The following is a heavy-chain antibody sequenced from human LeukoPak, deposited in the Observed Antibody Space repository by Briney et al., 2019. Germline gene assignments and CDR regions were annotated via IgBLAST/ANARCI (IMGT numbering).Heavy chain of an antibody. J-gene: IGHJ4*02. V-gene: IGHV3-30*02. Sequence: GGSLRLSCAASGFTFSSYGMHWVRQAPGKGLEWVAFIRYDGSNKYYADSVKGRFTISRDNSKNTLYLQMNSLRAEDTAVYYCVKPSGYSGYDSLASSFDYWGQGTLVTVSS. D-gene: IGHD5-12*01. CDR1: GFTFSSYG. CDR2: IRYDGSNK. CDR3: VKPSGYSGYDSLASSFDY.